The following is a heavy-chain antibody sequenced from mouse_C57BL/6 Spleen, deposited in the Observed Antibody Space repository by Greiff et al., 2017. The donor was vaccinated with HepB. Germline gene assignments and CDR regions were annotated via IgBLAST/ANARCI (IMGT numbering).Heavy chain of an antibody. CDR2: IDPSDSYT. CDR1: GYTFTSYW. D-gene: IGHD1-1*01. V-gene: IGHV1-69*01. Sequence: QVQLQQPGAELVMPGASVKLSCKASGYTFTSYWMHWVKQRPGQGLEWIGEIDPSDSYTNYNQKFKGKSTLTVDKSSSTAYMQLSSLTSEDSAVYYCARFNSGYGSSYYAMDYWGQGTSVTVSS. J-gene: IGHJ4*01. CDR3: ARFNSGYGSSYYAMDY.